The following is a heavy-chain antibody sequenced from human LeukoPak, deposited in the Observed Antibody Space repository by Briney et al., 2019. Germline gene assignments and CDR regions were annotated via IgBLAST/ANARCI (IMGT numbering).Heavy chain of an antibody. J-gene: IGHJ6*02. D-gene: IGHD6-19*01. Sequence: GSSVNVSCKASGGTFSSYAISWVGQAPGQGLEWMGGIIPIFGTANYAQKFQGRGTITADESTSTAYMELSSLSSEDTAVYYCAREPPQLLPQWLVPPYYYYGMDVWGQGTTVTVSS. V-gene: IGHV1-69*01. CDR3: AREPPQLLPQWLVPPYYYYGMDV. CDR1: GGTFSSYA. CDR2: IIPIFGTA.